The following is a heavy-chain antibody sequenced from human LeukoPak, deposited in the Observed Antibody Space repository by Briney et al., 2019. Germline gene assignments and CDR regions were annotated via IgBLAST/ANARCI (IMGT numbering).Heavy chain of an antibody. J-gene: IGHJ6*02. CDR1: GLTFSSYW. CDR3: ASGLSGSYHYYYGMDV. D-gene: IGHD1-26*01. CDR2: IKQDGSEK. Sequence: GGSLRLSCAASGLTFSSYWMSWVRQAPGKGLEWVANIKQDGSEKYYVDSVKGRFTISRDNAKNSLYLQMNSLRAEDTAVYYCASGLSGSYHYYYGMDVWGQGTTVTVSS. V-gene: IGHV3-7*01.